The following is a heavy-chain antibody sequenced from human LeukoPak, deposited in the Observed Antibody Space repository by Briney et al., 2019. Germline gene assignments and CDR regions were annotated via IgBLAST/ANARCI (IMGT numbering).Heavy chain of an antibody. CDR3: ARESNYYDSSGDYYQGAFED. CDR2: ISGSGGNT. V-gene: IGHV3-23*01. J-gene: IGHJ3*01. D-gene: IGHD3-22*01. Sequence: PGGSLRLSCAASGFTFSSYAMSWVRQAPGKGLEWVSAISGSGGNTYYADSVKGWFTISRDNSKNTLYLQMNSLRAEDTAVYYCARESNYYDSSGDYYQGAFEDWGQGTMVTVSS. CDR1: GFTFSSYA.